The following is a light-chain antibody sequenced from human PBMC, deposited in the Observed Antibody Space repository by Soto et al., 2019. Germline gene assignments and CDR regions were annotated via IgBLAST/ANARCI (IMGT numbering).Light chain of an antibody. J-gene: IGLJ3*02. Sequence: QSALTQPASVSGSPGQSITISCTGTSSDVGGYNYVSWYQQHPGKAPKLMIYEVNNRPSGVSNRFSGSKSGNTASLTISGLQAEDEADYYCSSYTTSSTWGFGGGTKLTVL. CDR3: SSYTTSSTWG. CDR2: EVN. V-gene: IGLV2-14*01. CDR1: SSDVGGYNY.